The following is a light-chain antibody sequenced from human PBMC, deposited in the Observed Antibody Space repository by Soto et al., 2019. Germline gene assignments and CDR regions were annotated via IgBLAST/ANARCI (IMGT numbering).Light chain of an antibody. CDR1: QSIGSW. J-gene: IGKJ1*01. CDR3: QQYTTYRT. Sequence: DIQMTQSPSTLSASVGDRVTITCRASQSIGSWLAWYQQKPGRAPKLLIYDASSLESGVPSRFSGSRSGTEFTLTISSLQPDDFATYYCQQYTTYRTFGQGTKVDIK. V-gene: IGKV1-5*01. CDR2: DAS.